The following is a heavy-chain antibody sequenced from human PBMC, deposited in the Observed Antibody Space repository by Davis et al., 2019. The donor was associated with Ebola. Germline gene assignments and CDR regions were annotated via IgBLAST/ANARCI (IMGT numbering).Heavy chain of an antibody. D-gene: IGHD2-15*01. V-gene: IGHV5-51*01. CDR2: IYPGDSDT. CDR3: ARLGYCSGGSCTNWFEP. J-gene: IGHJ5*02. CDR1: GYSFTSYC. Sequence: PGGSLTLSCKGSGYSFTSYCLAWVRQIPGKGLEWMGIIYPGDSDTRYSPSFQGQVTISADKSISTAYLQWSSLKASDTAMFYCARLGYCSGGSCTNWFEPWGQGTLVTVSS.